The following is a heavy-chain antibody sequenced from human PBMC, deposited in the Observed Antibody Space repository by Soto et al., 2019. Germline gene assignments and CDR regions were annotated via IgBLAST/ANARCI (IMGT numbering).Heavy chain of an antibody. D-gene: IGHD2-15*01. CDR2: IRPDGSDQ. J-gene: IGHJ6*02. CDR1: GFTFGDYA. CDR3: ARDSTSGATYSGPSYYAMDV. V-gene: IGHV3-30*02. Sequence: VGSLRLSSTASGFTFGDYAMHWVRKAPDKGLEWLATIRPDGSDQWYAQSVRGQFTISRDNSKNTLYLRMNSLRAEDSAVYYCARDSTSGATYSGPSYYAMDVWGQGTTVTVSS.